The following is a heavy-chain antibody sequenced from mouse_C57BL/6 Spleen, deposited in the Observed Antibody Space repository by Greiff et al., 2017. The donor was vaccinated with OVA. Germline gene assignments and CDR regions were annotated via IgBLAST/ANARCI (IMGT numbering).Heavy chain of an antibody. CDR3: TRVTVVAREYAMDY. CDR2: ISSGGDYI. Sequence: EVKLVESGEGLVKPGGSLKLSCAASGFTFSSYAMSWVRQTPEKRLEWVAYISSGGDYIYYADTVKGRFTISRDNARNTLYLQMSSLKSEDTAMYYCTRVTVVAREYAMDYWGQGTSVTVSS. CDR1: GFTFSSYA. J-gene: IGHJ4*01. D-gene: IGHD1-1*01. V-gene: IGHV5-9-1*02.